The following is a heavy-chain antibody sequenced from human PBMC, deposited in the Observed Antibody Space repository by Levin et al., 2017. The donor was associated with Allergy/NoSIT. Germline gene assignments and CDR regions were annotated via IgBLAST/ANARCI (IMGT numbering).Heavy chain of an antibody. CDR1: GYTFIDYW. Sequence: GESLKISCKASGYTFIDYWIGWVRQMPGKGLEWMGIIGPYNSDTRYSPSFQGQVTISADKSISTAYLQWSSLKASDTAMYYCARHANTVTPLDYWGQGTLVTVSS. CDR3: ARHANTVTPLDY. CDR2: IGPYNSDT. D-gene: IGHD4-17*01. J-gene: IGHJ4*02. V-gene: IGHV5-51*01.